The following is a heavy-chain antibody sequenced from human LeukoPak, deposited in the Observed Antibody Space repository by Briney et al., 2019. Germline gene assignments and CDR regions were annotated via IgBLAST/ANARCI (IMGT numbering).Heavy chain of an antibody. Sequence: PSETLSLTCTVSGVSISSSSYYWGWIRQPPGKGLEWIGSIYHSGGTYYNASLKSRVTISVDTSKNEFSLKLNSVTAADTAVYYCAREEEGRYFDYWGQGTLVTVSS. J-gene: IGHJ4*02. CDR3: AREEEGRYFDY. CDR1: GVSISSSSYY. V-gene: IGHV4-39*07. CDR2: IYHSGGT.